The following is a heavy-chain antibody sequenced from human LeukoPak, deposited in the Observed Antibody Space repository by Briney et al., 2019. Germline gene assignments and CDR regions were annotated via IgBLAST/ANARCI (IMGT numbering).Heavy chain of an antibody. CDR3: VKDRLPGGIAVAGTDDGMDV. J-gene: IGHJ6*02. CDR2: ISGDGGDT. V-gene: IGHV3-43*02. D-gene: IGHD6-19*01. Sequence: GWCLRLSCAASGFTFDDSAMHWVRPAPGKGLDWVCLISGDGGDTFYADSVKGRFTISRDNSKNSLYLQMNSLRNEDTAFYYCVKDRLPGGIAVAGTDDGMDVWGQGTTVTVSS. CDR1: GFTFDDSA.